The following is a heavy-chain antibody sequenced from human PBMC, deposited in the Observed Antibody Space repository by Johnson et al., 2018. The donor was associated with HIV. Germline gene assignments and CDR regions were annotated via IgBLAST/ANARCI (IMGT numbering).Heavy chain of an antibody. V-gene: IGHV3-30*04. J-gene: IGHJ3*02. D-gene: IGHD6-19*01. CDR2: ISYDGSDK. Sequence: QVQLVESGGGVVQPGRSLRLSCAASGFTFSSYAIHWVRQAPAKGLEWVAVISYDGSDKYYADSVKGRFTISRDSSKNTLYLQMSSLRAQDTAVYYCARENGAVAGPDGAFDIWGQGTMVTVSS. CDR3: ARENGAVAGPDGAFDI. CDR1: GFTFSSYA.